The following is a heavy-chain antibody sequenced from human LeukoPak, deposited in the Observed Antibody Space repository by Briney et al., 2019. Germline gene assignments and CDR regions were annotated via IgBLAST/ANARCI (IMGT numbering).Heavy chain of an antibody. CDR1: GFSFSIYS. V-gene: IGHV3-48*01. J-gene: IGHJ4*02. D-gene: IGHD6-19*01. Sequence: PGGSLRLSCAASGFSFSIYSMNWVRQAPGKGLEWVSYISSSRSTIYYADSVKGRFTISRDNAKNSLYLQMNSLRAEDTAVYYCARDRAVIRYFDYWGQGTLVTVSS. CDR2: ISSSRSTI. CDR3: ARDRAVIRYFDY.